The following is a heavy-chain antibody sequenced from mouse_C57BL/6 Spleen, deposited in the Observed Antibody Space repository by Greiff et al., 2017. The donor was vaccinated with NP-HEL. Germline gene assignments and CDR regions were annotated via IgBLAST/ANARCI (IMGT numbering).Heavy chain of an antibody. J-gene: IGHJ2*01. V-gene: IGHV2-2*01. CDR2: IWSGGST. CDR1: GFSLTSYG. Sequence: VMLVESGPGLVQPSQSLSITCTVSGFSLTSYGVHWVRQSPGKGLEWLGVIWSGGSTDYNAAFISRLSISKDNSKSQVFFKMNSLQADDTAIYYCARGTSYAYYFDYWGQGTTLTVSS. D-gene: IGHD2-12*01. CDR3: ARGTSYAYYFDY.